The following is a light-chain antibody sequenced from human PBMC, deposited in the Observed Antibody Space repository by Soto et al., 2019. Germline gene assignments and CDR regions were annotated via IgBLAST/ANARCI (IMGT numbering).Light chain of an antibody. CDR1: KIGTKS. CDR2: DDK. Sequence: SYELTQPPSVSVSPGQTASITCGGDKIGTKSVHWYQQRPGQAPVLVVYDDKKRPSGIPERFSGSNSGNTATLTISRVKTGDEADYYCQVCERFSDHNFVFGDGTKGTVL. V-gene: IGLV3-21*02. J-gene: IGLJ1*01. CDR3: QVCERFSDHNFV.